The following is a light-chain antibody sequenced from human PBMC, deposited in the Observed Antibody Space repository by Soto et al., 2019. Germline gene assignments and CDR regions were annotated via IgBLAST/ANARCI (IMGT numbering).Light chain of an antibody. J-gene: IGKJ1*01. Sequence: DIQMTQSPSTLSASVGDRVTITCRASQSISSWLAWYQQKPGKAPKLLSYKASSLESRVPSRFSGSGSGTEFTLTISILQPDDFATYYCQQYNSYPWTFGQGTKVEIK. CDR1: QSISSW. CDR3: QQYNSYPWT. CDR2: KAS. V-gene: IGKV1-5*03.